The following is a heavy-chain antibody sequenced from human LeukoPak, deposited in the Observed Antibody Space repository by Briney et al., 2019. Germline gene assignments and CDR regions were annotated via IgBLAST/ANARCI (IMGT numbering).Heavy chain of an antibody. J-gene: IGHJ4*02. V-gene: IGHV3-49*03. D-gene: IGHD1-14*01. CDR3: TSASALTPDY. CDR1: GFTFGDYA. CDR2: IRSKAYGGTT. Sequence: GGSLRLSCTASGFTFGDYAMSWFRQAPGKGLEWVGFIRSKAYGGTTEYAASVKGRFTISRDDSKSIAYLQMNGLKTEDTAVYYCTSASALTPDYWGQGTLVTVSS.